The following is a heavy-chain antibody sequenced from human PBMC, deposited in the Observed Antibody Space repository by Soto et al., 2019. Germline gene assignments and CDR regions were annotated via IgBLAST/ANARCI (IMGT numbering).Heavy chain of an antibody. J-gene: IGHJ4*02. D-gene: IGHD2-21*02. V-gene: IGHV1-3*05. CDR2: INAGNGNT. CDR3: ARSIVVVTALHY. CDR1: GYTFTSYA. Sequence: QVQLVQSGAEEKKPGASVKVSCKASGYTFTSYAMHWVRQAPGQRLEWMGWINAGNGNTKYSQKFQGRVTITRGPSASTAYMELSSLRAEGTAVYYCARSIVVVTALHYWGQGTLVTVSS.